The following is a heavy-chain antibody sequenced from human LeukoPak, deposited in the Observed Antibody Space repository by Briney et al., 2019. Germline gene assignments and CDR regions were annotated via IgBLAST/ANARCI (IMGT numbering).Heavy chain of an antibody. Sequence: GASVKVSCKASGGTFSSYAISWVRQAPGQGLEWMGRIVPIFGTANYAQKFQGRVTITTDESTSTAYMELSSLRSEDTAVYYFARGRIAAAGPYDYWGQGTLVTVSS. CDR1: GGTFSSYA. V-gene: IGHV1-69*05. CDR3: ARGRIAAAGPYDY. CDR2: IVPIFGTA. J-gene: IGHJ4*02. D-gene: IGHD6-13*01.